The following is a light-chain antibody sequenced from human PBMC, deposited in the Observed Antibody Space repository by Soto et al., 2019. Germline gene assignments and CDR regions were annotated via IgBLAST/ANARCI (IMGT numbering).Light chain of an antibody. CDR3: GTWDSSLSAYV. V-gene: IGLV1-51*01. CDR1: SSNIGNNY. J-gene: IGLJ1*01. Sequence: QSVLTQPPSVSAAPGQKITISCSGSSSNIGNNYVSLYRQLPGTAPELLIYDINKRPSGIPDRFAGSKSGTSATLGITGLQTGDEADYYCGTWDSSLSAYVFGTGTKVTVL. CDR2: DIN.